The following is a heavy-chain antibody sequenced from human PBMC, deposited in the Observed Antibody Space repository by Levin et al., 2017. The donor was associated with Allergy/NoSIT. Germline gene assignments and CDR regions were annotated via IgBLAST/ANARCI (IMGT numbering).Heavy chain of an antibody. J-gene: IGHJ4*02. Sequence: GGSLRLSCAASGFTFSSYAMSWVRQVPGKGLEWVSVISVSGGSTYYADSVKGRFTISRDNSKNTLYLQMNSLRAEDTAVYYCAKAMGGSYYYFDYWGQGTLVTVSS. V-gene: IGHV3-23*01. D-gene: IGHD1-26*01. CDR2: ISVSGGST. CDR1: GFTFSSYA. CDR3: AKAMGGSYYYFDY.